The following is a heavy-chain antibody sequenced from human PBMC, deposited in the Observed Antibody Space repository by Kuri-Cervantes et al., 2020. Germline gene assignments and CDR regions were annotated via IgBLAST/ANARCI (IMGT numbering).Heavy chain of an antibody. J-gene: IGHJ3*02. CDR3: TRWRTSEKQQLAHDAFDI. Sequence: GGSLRLSCAASGFTFSSYAMHWVRQAPGKGLEWVAVISYDGSNKYYADSVKGRFTISRDNSKNTLYLQMNSLKTEDTAVYYCTRWRTSEKQQLAHDAFDIWGQGKMVTVSS. V-gene: IGHV3-30-3*01. CDR2: ISYDGSNK. CDR1: GFTFSSYA. D-gene: IGHD6-13*01.